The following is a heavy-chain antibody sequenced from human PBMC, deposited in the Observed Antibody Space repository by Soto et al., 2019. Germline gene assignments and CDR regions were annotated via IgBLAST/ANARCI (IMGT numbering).Heavy chain of an antibody. Sequence: GGSLRLSCAASGFIFSTYAMNWVRQAPGKGLEWVSAISNTGASTYYTESVRGRFTISRDNSINTLYLQMSSLRTGDTAIYYCAHPRGYGVFDAVDIWGRGTMVTVSS. D-gene: IGHD4-17*01. CDR3: AHPRGYGVFDAVDI. CDR1: GFIFSTYA. CDR2: ISNTGAST. J-gene: IGHJ3*02. V-gene: IGHV3-23*01.